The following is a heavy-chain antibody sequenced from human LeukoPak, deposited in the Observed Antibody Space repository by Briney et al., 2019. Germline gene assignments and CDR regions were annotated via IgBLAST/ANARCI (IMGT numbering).Heavy chain of an antibody. V-gene: IGHV1-18*01. J-gene: IGHJ4*02. CDR3: ARVNSIAVAGTDFDY. CDR1: GYTFTSYG. CDR2: ISAYNGNT. D-gene: IGHD6-19*01. Sequence: ASVKVSCKASGYTFTSYGISWVRQAPGQGLEWMGWISAYNGNTNYAQKLQGRVTMTTDTSTSTAYMELRSLRSDDTAVYYCARVNSIAVAGTDFDYWAQGTLVTVSS.